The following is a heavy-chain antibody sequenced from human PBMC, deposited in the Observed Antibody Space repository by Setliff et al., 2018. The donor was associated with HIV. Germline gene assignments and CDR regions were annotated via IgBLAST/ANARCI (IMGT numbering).Heavy chain of an antibody. CDR3: ARTLGYCSGGGTCGAFEI. CDR2: IIPIFGTA. Sequence: SVKVSCKASGGTFSSYAISWVRQAPGQGLEWMGGIIPIFGTANYAQKFQGRVTITADESTSTVYMELTRLRSEDTAVYYCARTLGYCSGGGTCGAFEIWGQGTTVTVSS. CDR1: GGTFSSYA. J-gene: IGHJ3*02. D-gene: IGHD2-15*01. V-gene: IGHV1-69*13.